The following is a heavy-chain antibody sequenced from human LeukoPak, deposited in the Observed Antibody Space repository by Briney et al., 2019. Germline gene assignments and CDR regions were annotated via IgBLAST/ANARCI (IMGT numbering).Heavy chain of an antibody. Sequence: GGSLRLSCAASGFTFSSYGMHWVRQAPGKGLEWVAVISYDGSNKYYADSVKGRFTIARDNSKNTLYLQMNSLRAEDTAVYYCARTYSTVGDGYYGRDVWRQRTTVTVSS. J-gene: IGHJ6*02. CDR2: ISYDGSNK. D-gene: IGHD4-17*01. CDR1: GFTFSSYG. V-gene: IGHV3-30*03. CDR3: ARTYSTVGDGYYGRDV.